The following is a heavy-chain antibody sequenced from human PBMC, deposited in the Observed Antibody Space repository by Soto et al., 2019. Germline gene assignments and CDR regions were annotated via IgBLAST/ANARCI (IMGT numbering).Heavy chain of an antibody. Sequence: GGALRVYCSASGFTFTGSVMHWVRQASGKGVEWVGRIRTQPNSYERAYVASVKGRFTISRDDSKSTAYLQMNSLKTVDTAVYYCTSSNFYCWGRGSLVTVSS. CDR3: TSSNFYC. J-gene: IGHJ4*02. CDR2: IRTQPNSYER. V-gene: IGHV3-73*01. CDR1: GFTFTGSV.